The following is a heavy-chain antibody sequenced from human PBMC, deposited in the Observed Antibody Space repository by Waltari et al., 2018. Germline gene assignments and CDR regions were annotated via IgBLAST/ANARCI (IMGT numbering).Heavy chain of an antibody. CDR2: IKSDGTSA. V-gene: IGHV3-74*01. Sequence: LRQVPGKGLVWVSRIKSDGTSASYADSVKGRLIISRDNAKNTLFLEMNSLRAEDTGVYYCARDKVTGALDYWGQGTLVTV. D-gene: IGHD1-26*01. J-gene: IGHJ4*02. CDR3: ARDKVTGALDY.